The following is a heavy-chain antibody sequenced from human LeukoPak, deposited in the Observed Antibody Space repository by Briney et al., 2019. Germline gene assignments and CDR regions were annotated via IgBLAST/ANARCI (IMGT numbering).Heavy chain of an antibody. CDR3: ARPSTTGTTGGAFDI. J-gene: IGHJ3*02. D-gene: IGHD1-1*01. CDR2: INPSGGST. CDR1: GYTFTSYY. Sequence: ASVKVSCKASGYTFTSYYMHWVRQAPGQGLEWMGLINPSGGSTSYAQKFQGRVTMTRDTSTSTVYMELSSLRSEDTAVYYCARPSTTGTTGGAFDIWGQGTMVTVSS. V-gene: IGHV1-46*01.